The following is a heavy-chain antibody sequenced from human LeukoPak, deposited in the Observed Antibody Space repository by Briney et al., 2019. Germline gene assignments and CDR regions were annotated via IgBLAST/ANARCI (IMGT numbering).Heavy chain of an antibody. Sequence: GGSLRLSCAASGLTFSSYGMGWVRQAPGKGLEWVSAISGSGGSTYYADSVKGRFTISRDNSKNTLYLQMSSLRAEDTAVYYCAIRTGRIPYYFDYWGQGTLVTVSS. D-gene: IGHD1-14*01. CDR1: GLTFSSYG. V-gene: IGHV3-23*01. J-gene: IGHJ4*02. CDR2: ISGSGGST. CDR3: AIRTGRIPYYFDY.